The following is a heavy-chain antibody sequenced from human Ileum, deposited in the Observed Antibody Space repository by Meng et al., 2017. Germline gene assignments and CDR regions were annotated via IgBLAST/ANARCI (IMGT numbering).Heavy chain of an antibody. J-gene: IGHJ4*02. D-gene: IGHD1-26*01. CDR1: GYTFINNA. V-gene: IGHV1-3*01. CDR3: ARDRGATYSFDY. CDR2: INAGIGDT. Sequence: QVQLVQSGAEVKKPGASVKVSCKASGYTFINNALHWMRQAPGQSLEWVGWINAGIGDTKYSQNSQGRVTITRDTSASTTYMELRSLKSEDTATYYCARDRGATYSFDYWGQGTLVTVSS.